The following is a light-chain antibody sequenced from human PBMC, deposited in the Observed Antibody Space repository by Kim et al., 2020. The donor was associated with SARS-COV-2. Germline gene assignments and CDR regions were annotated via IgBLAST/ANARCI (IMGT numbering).Light chain of an antibody. V-gene: IGKV3-20*01. CDR3: QKYGRSPFT. Sequence: EIVLTQSPGTLSLSPGRRATLSCRASQTVTSDYLAWYQQKPGQAPRVLIYGASSRATGIPDRFSGSGSGTDFTLTISRLEPEDFAVYYCQKYGRSPFTFGQGTKLEI. J-gene: IGKJ2*01. CDR1: QTVTSDY. CDR2: GAS.